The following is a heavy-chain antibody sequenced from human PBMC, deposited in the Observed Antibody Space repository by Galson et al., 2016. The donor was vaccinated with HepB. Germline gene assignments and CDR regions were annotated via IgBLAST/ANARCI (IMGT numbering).Heavy chain of an antibody. CDR2: INAGNGNP. CDR1: GYNLNTYA. Sequence: SVKVSCKASGYNLNTYAVHWVRQAPGHRPEWMGWINAGNGNPNYAQKFQGRVTITADESTSTAYMELSSLRSEDTAVYYCACDRTLAVAGGYGMDVWGQGTTVTVSS. CDR3: ACDRTLAVAGGYGMDV. J-gene: IGHJ6*02. D-gene: IGHD6-19*01. V-gene: IGHV1-3*01.